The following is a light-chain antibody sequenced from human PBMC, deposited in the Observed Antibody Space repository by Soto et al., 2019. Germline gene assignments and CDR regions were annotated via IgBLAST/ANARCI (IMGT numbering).Light chain of an antibody. Sequence: DIQKTQSPSSVSASVGDRVTITCRASQNIHTWLAWYQQEPGKAPNLLIYGASTLQSGVPSRFSASGSGRDFTLTISSLQPEDFATYYCQQANSFPFAFGPGTKVDFK. CDR2: GAS. CDR1: QNIHTW. CDR3: QQANSFPFA. J-gene: IGKJ3*01. V-gene: IGKV1-12*02.